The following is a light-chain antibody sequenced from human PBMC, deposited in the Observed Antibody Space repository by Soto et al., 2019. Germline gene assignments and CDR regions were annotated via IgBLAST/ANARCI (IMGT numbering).Light chain of an antibody. CDR2: GAS. CDR1: QSVSSN. J-gene: IGKJ4*01. Sequence: EIAMTQSPATLSVSPGERATLSCRASQSVSSNLAWYQQKPGQAPGLLIYGASTRATGIPARFSGSGSGTEFTLTISSLQSEDFAVYYCQQYNNWPPLTFGGGTKVETK. CDR3: QQYNNWPPLT. V-gene: IGKV3-15*01.